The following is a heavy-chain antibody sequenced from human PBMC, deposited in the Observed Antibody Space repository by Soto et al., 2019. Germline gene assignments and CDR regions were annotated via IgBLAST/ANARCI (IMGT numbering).Heavy chain of an antibody. D-gene: IGHD3-22*01. J-gene: IGHJ6*02. CDR2: IYSGGST. Sequence: GGSLRLSCAASGFTVSSNYMSWVRQAPGKGLEWVSVIYSGGSTYYADSVKGRFTISRHNSKNTLYLQMNSLRAEDTAVYYCARAVCEHDSSGQCYYYYGMDVWGQGTTVTVSS. V-gene: IGHV3-53*04. CDR1: GFTVSSNY. CDR3: ARAVCEHDSSGQCYYYYGMDV.